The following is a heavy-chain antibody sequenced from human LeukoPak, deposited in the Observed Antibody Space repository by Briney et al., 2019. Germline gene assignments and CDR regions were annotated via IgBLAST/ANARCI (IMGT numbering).Heavy chain of an antibody. Sequence: GGSLRLSCAASGFTFSSYWMSWVRQAPGKGLEWVANIKQDGSEKYYVDSVKGRFTISRDNAEGSLYLQMNSLRAEDTAVYYCARLYYEILTGHPAFDYWGQGTLVTVSS. D-gene: IGHD3-9*01. V-gene: IGHV3-7*01. CDR1: GFTFSSYW. J-gene: IGHJ4*02. CDR2: IKQDGSEK. CDR3: ARLYYEILTGHPAFDY.